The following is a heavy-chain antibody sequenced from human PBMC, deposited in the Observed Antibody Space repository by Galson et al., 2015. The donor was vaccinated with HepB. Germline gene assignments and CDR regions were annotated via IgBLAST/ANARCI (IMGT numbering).Heavy chain of an antibody. Sequence: SETLSLTCAVSGGSISNRNWWNWVRQSPGKGLEWIGYIYYNGRTIYNPFLKSRVAISLDTSKNQFSLMLTSVTAADTAMYFCAREFYGGNSLFDYWGQGALVTVSS. V-gene: IGHV4-4*02. CDR1: GGSISNRNW. CDR2: IYYNGRT. J-gene: IGHJ4*02. CDR3: AREFYGGNSLFDY. D-gene: IGHD4-23*01.